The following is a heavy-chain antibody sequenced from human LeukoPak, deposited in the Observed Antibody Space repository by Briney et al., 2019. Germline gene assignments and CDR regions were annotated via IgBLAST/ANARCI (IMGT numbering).Heavy chain of an antibody. CDR3: AKDPHSSSWYYFDS. CDR1: RFTFSYFV. CDR2: LSDDGSNK. V-gene: IGHV3-30*18. Sequence: QTGGSLRLSCAASRFTFSYFVMHWVRQAPGKGLEWVAVLSDDGSNKFYADSVKGRFTISRDNSKNTLYLQMNSLRAEDTAFYYCAKDPHSSSWYYFDSWGQGTLVTVSS. D-gene: IGHD6-13*01. J-gene: IGHJ4*02.